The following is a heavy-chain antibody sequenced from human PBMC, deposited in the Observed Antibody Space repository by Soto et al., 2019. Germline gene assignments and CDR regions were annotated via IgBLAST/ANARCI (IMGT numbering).Heavy chain of an antibody. D-gene: IGHD6-13*01. Sequence: YWISWVRQMPGKGLEWMGRIDPSDSYTNYSPSFQGHVTISADKSISTAYLQWSSLKASDTAMYYCAIEDSPGIAAAGTNWFDPWGQGTLVTVSS. CDR1: YW. CDR2: IDPSDSYT. V-gene: IGHV5-10-1*01. J-gene: IGHJ5*02. CDR3: AIEDSPGIAAAGTNWFDP.